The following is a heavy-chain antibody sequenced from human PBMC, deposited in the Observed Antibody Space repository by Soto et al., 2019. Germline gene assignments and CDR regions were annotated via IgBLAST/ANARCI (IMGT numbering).Heavy chain of an antibody. J-gene: IGHJ4*02. CDR3: ARGLRLRYFDI. D-gene: IGHD3-9*01. V-gene: IGHV4-34*01. CDR1: GGSFSGYY. Sequence: SETLSLTCAVYGGSFSGYYWSWIRQPPGKGLEWIGEINHSGSTNYNPSLKSRVTISVDTSKNQFSLKLSSVTAADTAVYYCARGLRLRYFDIWGQGTLVTVS. CDR2: INHSGST.